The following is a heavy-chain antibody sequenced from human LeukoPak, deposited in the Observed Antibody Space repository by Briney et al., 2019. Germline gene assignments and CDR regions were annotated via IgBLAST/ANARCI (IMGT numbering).Heavy chain of an antibody. V-gene: IGHV4-38-2*02. CDR3: ARDIERGTLDY. D-gene: IGHD1-1*01. CDR1: GYFISSGYY. J-gene: IGHJ4*02. Sequence: SETLSLTRAVSGYFISSGYYWDWIRQPPGKGLEGIGSIYHSGSTYHNPSLNNRVTTSVDTSKNQFSLRLSSVTAADTAVYYCARDIERGTLDYWGQGTLVTVSS. CDR2: IYHSGST.